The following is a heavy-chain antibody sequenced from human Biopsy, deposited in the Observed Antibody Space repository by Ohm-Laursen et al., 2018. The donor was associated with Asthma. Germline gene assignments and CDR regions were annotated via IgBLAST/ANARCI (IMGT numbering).Heavy chain of an antibody. Sequence: TLSLTCRVSGGYTGSSDHHWAWIRQAPRKGLEWIGFVFGSGSTHYSRSLERRVSISIDTATNEFSMKLWSVTPADTAVYFCARVVSYGDIYFGIDVWGPGNTVVVS. J-gene: IGHJ6*02. CDR2: VFGSGST. CDR3: ARVVSYGDIYFGIDV. D-gene: IGHD4-17*01. CDR1: GGYTGSSDHH. V-gene: IGHV4-30-4*01.